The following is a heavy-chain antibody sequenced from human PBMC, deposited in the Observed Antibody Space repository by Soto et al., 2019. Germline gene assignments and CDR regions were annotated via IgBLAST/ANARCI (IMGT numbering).Heavy chain of an antibody. V-gene: IGHV1-69*01. CDR3: SRVGIRLIPADLGGGYHFQGLDV. J-gene: IGHJ6*02. CDR2: IVPMSGGP. D-gene: IGHD2-2*01. CDR1: GDTFINYS. Sequence: QVQLVQSAAEVKETGSSVKISCKASGDTFINYSFSWMRQAPGQGLEWIGGIVPMSGGPNSADKFHDRLTITADGSPGRVIMQLSKLTSDDTAVYYCSRVGIRLIPADLGGGYHFQGLDVWGQGTKVTVS.